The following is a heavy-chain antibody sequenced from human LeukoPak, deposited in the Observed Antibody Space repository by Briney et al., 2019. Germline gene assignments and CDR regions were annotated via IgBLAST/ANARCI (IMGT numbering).Heavy chain of an antibody. Sequence: SQTLSLTCAISGDSVSSNSAAWNWIRQSPSRGLEWLGRTYYRSKWYNDYAVSVKSRITINPDTSKNQFSLQLNSVTPEDTAVYYCARDHHHRLWDDYYYYMDVWGKGTTVTISS. CDR2: TYYRSKWYN. CDR1: GDSVSSNSAA. V-gene: IGHV6-1*01. D-gene: IGHD3-16*02. J-gene: IGHJ6*03. CDR3: ARDHHHRLWDDYYYYMDV.